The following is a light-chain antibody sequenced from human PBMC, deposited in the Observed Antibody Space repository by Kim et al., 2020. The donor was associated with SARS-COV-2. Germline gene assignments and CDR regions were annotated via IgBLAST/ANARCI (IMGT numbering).Light chain of an antibody. CDR1: SSDVGGYNY. Sequence: QSALTQPPSASGSPGQSVTISCTGTSSDVGGYNYVSWYQQHPGKAPKLIIYEVSKRPSGVPDRFSGSKSGNTASLTVSGLQAEDEADYYCMSYVRDNSVAFGGGTQLTVL. J-gene: IGLJ2*01. CDR3: MSYVRDNSVA. V-gene: IGLV2-8*01. CDR2: EVS.